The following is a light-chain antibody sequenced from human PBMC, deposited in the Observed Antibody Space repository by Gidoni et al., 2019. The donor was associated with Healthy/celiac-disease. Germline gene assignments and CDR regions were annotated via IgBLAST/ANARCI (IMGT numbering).Light chain of an antibody. CDR1: QRVSSY. Sequence: EIVLTQSPATLSLSPGERATLSCRASQRVSSYLAWYQQKPGQAPRLLIYHASNRATGIPARFSGSGSGTDFTLTISSLEPEDFAVYYCQQRSNWITFGQGTRLEIK. J-gene: IGKJ5*01. V-gene: IGKV3-11*01. CDR3: QQRSNWIT. CDR2: HAS.